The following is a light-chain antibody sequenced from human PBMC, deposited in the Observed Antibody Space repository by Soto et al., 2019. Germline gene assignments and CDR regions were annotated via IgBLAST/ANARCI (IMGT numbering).Light chain of an antibody. CDR3: QQYGSPGT. CDR1: QSVSNNY. Sequence: EIVWTQSPGTLSLSPGERATLSCRASQSVSNNYLAWYTKKPGQAPRLLIYGASNRATGIPDRFSGSGSGTDFTLTIRRLAPEDSAVYYCQQYGSPGTFGPGTQVEIK. CDR2: GAS. J-gene: IGKJ4*02. V-gene: IGKV3-20*01.